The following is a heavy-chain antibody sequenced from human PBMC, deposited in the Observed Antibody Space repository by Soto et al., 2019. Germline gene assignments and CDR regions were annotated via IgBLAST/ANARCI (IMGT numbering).Heavy chain of an antibody. CDR3: ARARSSVTGRRGIGYSGLDV. Sequence: QVQLQQWGAGLLKPSETLSLTCVVNGGSFSGYYWSWIRLPPGKGLEWIGEINHSGITDSNPSLKSRVTISVDASRNQFSLNLTSVTAAATDVYDGARARSSVTGRRGIGYSGLDVWGQGTTVTVSS. J-gene: IGHJ6*02. V-gene: IGHV4-34*01. D-gene: IGHD2-2*03. CDR2: INHSGIT. CDR1: GGSFSGYY.